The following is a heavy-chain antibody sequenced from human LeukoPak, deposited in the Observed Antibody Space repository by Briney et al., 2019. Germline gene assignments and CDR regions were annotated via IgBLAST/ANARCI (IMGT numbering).Heavy chain of an antibody. CDR3: ARGYDSSGYYHLTY. V-gene: IGHV7-4-1*02. D-gene: IGHD3-22*01. J-gene: IGHJ4*02. CDR2: INTNTGNP. Sequence: ASVKVSCKASGYTFTSYAMNWVRQAPGQGLEWMGWINTNTGNPTYAQGFTGRFVFSLDTSVSTAYLQISSLKAEGTAVYYCARGYDSSGYYHLTYWGQGTLVTVSS. CDR1: GYTFTSYA.